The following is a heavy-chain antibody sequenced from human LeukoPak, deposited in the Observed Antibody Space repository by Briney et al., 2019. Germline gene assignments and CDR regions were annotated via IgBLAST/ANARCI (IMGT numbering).Heavy chain of an antibody. V-gene: IGHV4-34*01. Sequence: SETLSLTCAVYGGSFSGYYWSWIRQPPGKGLEWIGEINHSRSTNYNPSLKSRVTISVDTSKNQFSLKLSSVTAADTAVYYCARVYSSGYYGMDVWGKGTTVTVSS. J-gene: IGHJ6*04. D-gene: IGHD6-19*01. CDR2: INHSRST. CDR1: GGSFSGYY. CDR3: ARVYSSGYYGMDV.